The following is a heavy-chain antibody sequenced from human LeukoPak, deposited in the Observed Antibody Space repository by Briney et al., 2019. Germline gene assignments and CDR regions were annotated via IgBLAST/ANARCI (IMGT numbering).Heavy chain of an antibody. J-gene: IGHJ3*02. V-gene: IGHV4-39*07. CDR1: GGSISSSSYY. D-gene: IGHD3-10*01. CDR3: ARVFTMVRGVPPLDALDI. CDR2: IYYSGST. Sequence: SETLSLTCTVSGGSISSSSYYWGWIRQPPGKGLEWIGSIYYSGSTYYNPSLKSRVTISVDKSKNQFSLKLSSVTAADTAVYYCARVFTMVRGVPPLDALDIWGQGTMVTVSS.